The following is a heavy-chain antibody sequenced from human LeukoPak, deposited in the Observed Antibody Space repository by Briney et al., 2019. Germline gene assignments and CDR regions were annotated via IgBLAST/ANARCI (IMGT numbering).Heavy chain of an antibody. CDR3: ARDLGGKSPATWWYFDL. Sequence: PGGSLRLSCAASGFIASSNYMSWVRQAPGKGLEWVSVIYSGGSTYYADSVKGRFTISRDNSKNTLYLQMHSLRAEDTAVYYCARDLGGKSPATWWYFDLWGRGTLVTVSS. J-gene: IGHJ2*01. CDR2: IYSGGST. V-gene: IGHV3-53*01. CDR1: GFIASSNY. D-gene: IGHD4-23*01.